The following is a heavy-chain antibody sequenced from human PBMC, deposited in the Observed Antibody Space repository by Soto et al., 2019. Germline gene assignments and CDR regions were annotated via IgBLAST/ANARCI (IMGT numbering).Heavy chain of an antibody. V-gene: IGHV1-46*01. D-gene: IGHD1-20*01. J-gene: IGHJ4*02. CDR2: INPSGGST. CDR1: GYTFTIYY. Sequence: GASVKVSCKASGYTFTIYYMHWVLQAPGQGLEWMGIINPSGGSTSYAQKFQGRVTMTRDTSTSTVYMELSSLRSEDTAVYYCASEVPSISGFDYWGQGTLVTVSS. CDR3: ASEVPSISGFDY.